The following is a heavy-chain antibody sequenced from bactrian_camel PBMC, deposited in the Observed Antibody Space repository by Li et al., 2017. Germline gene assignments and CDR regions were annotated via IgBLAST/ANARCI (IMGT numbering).Heavy chain of an antibody. Sequence: VQLVESGGGSVQAGGSLRLSCTASGITFADSDMGWYRQAPGSECEVLSAINDGTTSYADSVKGRFTISQDEAKSTIYLQMNNLKAEDTAMYYCVAGRWVGYSLRKSDYKSWGQGTQVTVS. CDR3: VAGRWVGYSLRKSDYKS. J-gene: IGHJ6*01. D-gene: IGHD5*01. V-gene: IGHV3S63*01. CDR2: INDGTT. CDR1: GITFADSD.